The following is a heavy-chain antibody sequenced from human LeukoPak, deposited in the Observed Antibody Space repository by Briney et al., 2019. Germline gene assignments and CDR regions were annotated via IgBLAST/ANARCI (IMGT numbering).Heavy chain of an antibody. CDR2: MNPNSGNT. Sequence: ASVKVSCKASGYTFTSYDINWVRQATGQGLEWMGWMNPNSGNTGYAQKFQGRVTMTTDTSTSTAYMELRSLRSDDTAVYYCARDGRYSYGLDDAFDIWGQGTMVTVSS. D-gene: IGHD5-18*01. CDR1: GYTFTSYD. CDR3: ARDGRYSYGLDDAFDI. J-gene: IGHJ3*02. V-gene: IGHV1-8*01.